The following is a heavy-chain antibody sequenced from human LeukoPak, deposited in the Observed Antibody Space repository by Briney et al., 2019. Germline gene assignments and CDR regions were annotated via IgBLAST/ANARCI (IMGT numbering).Heavy chain of an antibody. CDR2: ISGSGSST. Sequence: GGSLRLSCAASGFTFSSYAMSWVRQAPGKGLEWVSAISGSGSSTFYADSVKGRFTISRDHSKNTLYLQMNSLRAEDTAVYYCAKTSGSGHYYYYYYAMDVWGQGTTVTVSS. CDR3: AKTSGSGHYYYYYYAMDV. D-gene: IGHD3-10*01. CDR1: GFTFSSYA. V-gene: IGHV3-23*01. J-gene: IGHJ6*02.